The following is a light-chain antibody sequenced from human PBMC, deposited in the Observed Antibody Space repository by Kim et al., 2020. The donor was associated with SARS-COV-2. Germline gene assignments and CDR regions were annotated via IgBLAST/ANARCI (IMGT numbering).Light chain of an antibody. CDR2: GKN. V-gene: IGLV3-19*01. CDR3: NSRDSSTNRLV. CDR1: SLRSYY. Sequence: ALGQTVRITCQGDSLRSYYASWYQQKPGQAPVVVIYGKNNRPSGIPDRFSGSSSGNTASLTIAGAQAEDEADYYCNSRDSSTNRLVFGGGTKLTVL. J-gene: IGLJ2*01.